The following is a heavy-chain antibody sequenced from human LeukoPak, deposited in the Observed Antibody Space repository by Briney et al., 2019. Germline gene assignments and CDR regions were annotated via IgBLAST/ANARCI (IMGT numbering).Heavy chain of an antibody. V-gene: IGHV1-3*01. CDR1: GYTFTSYA. Sequence: ASVKVSCKASGYTFTSYAIHWVRLAPGQRLEWMGWINAGNSNRKYSQKFQDRVTITRETSATTAYMELNSLTSEDTAVYYCARVSDDSGWNFDYWGQGTLVTVSS. J-gene: IGHJ4*02. CDR3: ARVSDDSGWNFDY. CDR2: INAGNSNR. D-gene: IGHD6-19*01.